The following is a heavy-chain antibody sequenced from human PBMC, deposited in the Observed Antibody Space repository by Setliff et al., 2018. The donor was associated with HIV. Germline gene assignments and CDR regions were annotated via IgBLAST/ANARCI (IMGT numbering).Heavy chain of an antibody. Sequence: PSETLSLTCTVSGGSINSRDYSWGWIRQPPGKGLEWIVSLPHSGVTHYNPSLKSRLTISVDTSKNQFSLRLRSVTAADTAVYYCATGLTVAPDYWGQGSLVTVSS. CDR2: LPHSGVT. V-gene: IGHV4-39*07. CDR3: ATGLTVAPDY. CDR1: GGSINSRDYS. J-gene: IGHJ4*02. D-gene: IGHD6-19*01.